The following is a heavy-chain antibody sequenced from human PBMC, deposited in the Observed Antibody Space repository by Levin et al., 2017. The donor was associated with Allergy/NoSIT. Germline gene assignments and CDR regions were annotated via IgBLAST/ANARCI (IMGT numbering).Heavy chain of an antibody. D-gene: IGHD1/OR15-1a*01. CDR3: ARHQWNNPDY. CDR2: IYPGDSDT. Sequence: PGESLKISCKGSGYSFTTFWIGWVRQMPGKGLEWVGIIYPGDSDTRYSPSFRGQVTFSADKSTSTAYLQWDSLQASDTAIYYCARHQWNNPDYWGQGTLVTVSS. CDR1: GYSFTTFW. J-gene: IGHJ4*02. V-gene: IGHV5-51*01.